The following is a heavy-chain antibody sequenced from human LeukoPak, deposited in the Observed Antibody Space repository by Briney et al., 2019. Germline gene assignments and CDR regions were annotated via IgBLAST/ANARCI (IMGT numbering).Heavy chain of an antibody. V-gene: IGHV4-4*07. Sequence: PSETLSLTCTVSGGSISYYFWSWIRQPAGKGLEWIGRISSSGSTNYNPSLKSRVTMSVVTSKNQFSLKLISVTAADTAVYYCARDWWGGDRKPYDMDAWGQGITVTVSS. D-gene: IGHD4-17*01. CDR2: ISSSGST. CDR3: ARDWWGGDRKPYDMDA. CDR1: GGSISYYF. J-gene: IGHJ6*02.